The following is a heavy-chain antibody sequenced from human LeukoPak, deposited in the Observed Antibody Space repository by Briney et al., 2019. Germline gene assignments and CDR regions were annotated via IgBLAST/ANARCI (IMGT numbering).Heavy chain of an antibody. Sequence: SETLSLTCAVYGGSFSGYYWSWIRQPPGKGLEWIGEINYSGSTNYNPSLKSRVTISVDTSKNQFSLKLSSVTAADTAVYYCARGASGYWFDPWGQGTLVTVSS. J-gene: IGHJ5*02. CDR3: ARGASGYWFDP. CDR2: INYSGST. V-gene: IGHV4-34*01. D-gene: IGHD3-22*01. CDR1: GGSFSGYY.